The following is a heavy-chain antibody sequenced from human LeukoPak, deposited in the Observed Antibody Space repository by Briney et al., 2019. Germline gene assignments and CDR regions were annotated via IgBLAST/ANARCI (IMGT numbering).Heavy chain of an antibody. D-gene: IGHD3-10*01. V-gene: IGHV1-69*05. CDR1: GGTFSSYA. CDR2: IIPIFGTA. J-gene: IGHJ6*03. CDR3: AREVWFGELLGYMDV. Sequence: SVKVSCKASGGTFSSYAISWVRQAPGQGLEWMGRIIPIFGTANYAQAFQGRVSITTDESTSTAYMELSRLRSEDTAVYYCAREVWFGELLGYMDVWGKGTTVTVSS.